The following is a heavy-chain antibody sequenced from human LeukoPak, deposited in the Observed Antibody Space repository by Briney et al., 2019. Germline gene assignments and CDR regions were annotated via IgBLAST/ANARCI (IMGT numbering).Heavy chain of an antibody. J-gene: IGHJ4*02. D-gene: IGHD6-19*01. CDR3: ARDGAGIAVAAAYYFDY. CDR2: ISSSGSTV. Sequence: GGSLRLSCAASGFTFSSYEMNWVRQAPGKGLEWVSYISSSGSTVYYADSVKGRFTISRDNAKNSLYLQMNSLRAEDTAVYYCARDGAGIAVAAAYYFDYWGQGTLVTVSS. V-gene: IGHV3-48*03. CDR1: GFTFSSYE.